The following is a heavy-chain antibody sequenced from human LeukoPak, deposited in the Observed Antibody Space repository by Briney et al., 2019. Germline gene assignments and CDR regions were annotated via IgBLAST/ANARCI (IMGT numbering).Heavy chain of an antibody. V-gene: IGHV3-9*01. CDR1: GFTFDDYA. Sequence: GGSLRLSCAASGFTFDDYAMHWVRQAPGKGLEWVSGISWNSGSIGYADSVKGRFTISRDNAKNSLYLQMDSLRAEDTAVYYCARDMFGELSPSDYWGQGTLVTVSS. CDR2: ISWNSGSI. D-gene: IGHD3-10*02. CDR3: ARDMFGELSPSDY. J-gene: IGHJ4*02.